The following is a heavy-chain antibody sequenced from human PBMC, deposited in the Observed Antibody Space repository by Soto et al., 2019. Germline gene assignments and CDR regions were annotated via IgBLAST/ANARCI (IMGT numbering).Heavy chain of an antibody. CDR2: IYYSGST. D-gene: IGHD4-17*01. V-gene: IGHV4-59*08. CDR3: ARHSTHDYGDCLDY. J-gene: IGHJ4*02. Sequence: SETLSLTCTVSGGSISSYYWSWIRQPPGKGLEWIGYIYYSGSTNYNPSLKSRVTISVDTSKNQFSLKLSSVTAADTAVYYCARHSTHDYGDCLDYWGQGTLVTVSS. CDR1: GGSISSYY.